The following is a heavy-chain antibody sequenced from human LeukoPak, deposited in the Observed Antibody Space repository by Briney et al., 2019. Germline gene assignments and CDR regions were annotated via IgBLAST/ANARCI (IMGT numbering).Heavy chain of an antibody. D-gene: IGHD6-19*01. CDR1: GGSFSGYY. CDR2: INHSGST. J-gene: IGHJ2*01. V-gene: IGHV4-34*01. CDR3: ARVLEGSSGQHWYFDL. Sequence: SETLSLTCAVYGGSFSGYYCSWIRQPPGKGLEWIGEINHSGSTNYNPSLKSRVTISGDTSKKQFSLKLSSVTAADTAVYYCARVLEGSSGQHWYFDLWGRGTLVTVSS.